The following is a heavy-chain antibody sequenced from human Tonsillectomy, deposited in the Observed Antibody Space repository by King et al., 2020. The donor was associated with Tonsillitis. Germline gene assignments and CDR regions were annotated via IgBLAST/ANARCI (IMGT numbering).Heavy chain of an antibody. CDR2: ISFDGNYP. D-gene: IGHD5-24*01. Sequence: VQLVESGGGVVHPGTSLRLSCAASGFSFNNYGMHWLRQAPGKGLEWLAVISFDGNYPYYADYVKGRFTVSRDNSKNTVYLQMGSVTTDDTAVYYCAKDLEAEPSMAEPLDPWGQGTLVTVSS. V-gene: IGHV3-30*18. CDR1: GFSFNNYG. CDR3: AKDLEAEPSMAEPLDP. J-gene: IGHJ5*02.